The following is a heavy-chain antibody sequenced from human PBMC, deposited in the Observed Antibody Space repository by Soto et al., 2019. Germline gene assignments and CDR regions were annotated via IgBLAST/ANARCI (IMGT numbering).Heavy chain of an antibody. CDR2: ISYDGSNK. Sequence: QVQLVEAGGGVVQPGRSLRLSCAASGFTFSSYAMHWVRQAPGKGLEWVAVISYDGSNKYYADSVKGRFTISRDNSKNTLYLQMNRLRAEDTAVYYCGRDGGITMVRGVIHYGMDVWGQGTTVTVSS. CDR1: GFTFSSYA. J-gene: IGHJ6*02. D-gene: IGHD3-10*01. V-gene: IGHV3-30-3*01. CDR3: GRDGGITMVRGVIHYGMDV.